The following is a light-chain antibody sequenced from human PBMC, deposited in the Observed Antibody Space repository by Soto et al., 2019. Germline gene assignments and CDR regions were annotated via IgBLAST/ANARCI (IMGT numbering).Light chain of an antibody. V-gene: IGLV1-40*01. CDR1: SSNIGAGYD. CDR3: SSYTSSSVV. Sequence: QSVLTQPPSVSGAPGQRVTISCTGTSSNIGAGYDVHWYQQLPGAAPKLLMYGNTIRPSGVPDRFSGSKSGTSASLTISGLQAEDEADYSCSSYTSSSVVFGGGTKLTVL. J-gene: IGLJ2*01. CDR2: GNT.